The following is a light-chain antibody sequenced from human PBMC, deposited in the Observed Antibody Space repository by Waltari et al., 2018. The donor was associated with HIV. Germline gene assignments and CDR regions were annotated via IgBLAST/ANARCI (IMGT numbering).Light chain of an antibody. V-gene: IGLV2-8*01. CDR2: DVT. CDR1: SRDVGGYNY. CDR3: SSYSGSNTLV. Sequence: QSALTQPPPASGSPGQPVTISCTGTSRDVGGYNYVAWYQQLPGRPPKLMIYDVTKRPSRVPDRFSGSKSGNTASLTVSGLQAEDEADYFCSSYSGSNTLVFGGGTKLTVL. J-gene: IGLJ2*01.